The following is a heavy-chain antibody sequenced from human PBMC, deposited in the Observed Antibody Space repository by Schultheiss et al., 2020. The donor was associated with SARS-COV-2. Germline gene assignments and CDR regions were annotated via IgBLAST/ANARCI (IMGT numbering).Heavy chain of an antibody. J-gene: IGHJ4*02. CDR3: TTQTFYDFWSGYYPFDY. CDR2: ITGGGGTT. D-gene: IGHD3-3*01. CDR1: GFTFSSSA. Sequence: GGSLRLSCAASGFTFSSSAMSWVRQAPGKGLEWVSAITGGGGTTYYADSVKGRFTISRDNSKNTLYLQMNSLRAEDTAFYYCTTQTFYDFWSGYYPFDYWGQGTLVTVSS. V-gene: IGHV3-23*01.